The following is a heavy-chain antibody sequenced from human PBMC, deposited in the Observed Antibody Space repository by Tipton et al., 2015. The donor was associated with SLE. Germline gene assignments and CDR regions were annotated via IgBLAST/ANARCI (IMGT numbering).Heavy chain of an antibody. V-gene: IGHV4-31*03. CDR1: GGSISRGGYY. Sequence: TLSLTCTVSGGSISRGGYYWRWIRQLPGKGLEWIGYIYESGNTYYYNPSLKSRVTILVDTSRNQFSLRLSSVTAADTAVYYCARDDDSSAYDGRGDAFDIWGQGTMVTVSS. CDR3: ARDDDSSAYDGRGDAFDI. CDR2: IYESGNTY. D-gene: IGHD3-22*01. J-gene: IGHJ3*02.